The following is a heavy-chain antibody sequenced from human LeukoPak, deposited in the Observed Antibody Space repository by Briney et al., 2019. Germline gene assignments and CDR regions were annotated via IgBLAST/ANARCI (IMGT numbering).Heavy chain of an antibody. J-gene: IGHJ4*02. Sequence: GGSLRLSCAASGFTFSSYWMSWVRQAPGKGLEWVANIKQDGSEKYYVDSVKGRFTISRDNAKNSLYLQMNSLRSEDTAVYYCATGEAYYYGSGSYYYFDYWGQGTLVTVSS. V-gene: IGHV3-7*03. D-gene: IGHD3-10*01. CDR1: GFTFSSYW. CDR2: IKQDGSEK. CDR3: ATGEAYYYGSGSYYYFDY.